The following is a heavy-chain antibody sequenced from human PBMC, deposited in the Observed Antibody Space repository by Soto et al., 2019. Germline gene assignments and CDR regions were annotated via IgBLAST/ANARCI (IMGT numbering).Heavy chain of an antibody. J-gene: IGHJ4*02. Sequence: SLRLSFAASGFTFSSYGIHWVRQAPGNWLEWVAVIWYDGSNKYYADSVKGRFTISRDNSKNTLYLQMNSLRAEDTAVYYCARDNPYEYWGQGTLVTVSS. CDR1: GFTFSSYG. CDR2: IWYDGSNK. V-gene: IGHV3-33*01. CDR3: ARDNPYEY.